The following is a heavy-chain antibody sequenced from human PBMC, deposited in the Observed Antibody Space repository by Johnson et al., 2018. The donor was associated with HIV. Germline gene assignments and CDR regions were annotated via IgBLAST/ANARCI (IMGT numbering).Heavy chain of an antibody. CDR2: IKQDGRGT. CDR1: GFTFSGSA. V-gene: IGHV3-7*05. CDR3: AREATVTLLHQWAFDI. D-gene: IGHD4-17*01. Sequence: VQLVESGGGLVQPGGSLKLSCAASGFTFSGSAMRWVRQAPGKGLEWVAHIKQDGRGTFYVDSVKGRFTVSRDNDKNSLYLQLSSLRAEDTAVYYCAREATVTLLHQWAFDIWGQGTMVTVSS. J-gene: IGHJ3*02.